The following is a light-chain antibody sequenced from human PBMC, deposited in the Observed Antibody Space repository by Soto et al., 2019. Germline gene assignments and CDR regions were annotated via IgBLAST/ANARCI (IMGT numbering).Light chain of an antibody. CDR1: QSVKSSY. V-gene: IGKV3-11*01. Sequence: EIVLTQSPGPLSLSPGERATLPCRASQSVKSSYLAWYQHKPGQAPRLLIYGTSNRATGIPARFSGSGSGTDFTLTISSLEPEDFAVYYCQQRSNWPPITFGQGTRLEIK. CDR2: GTS. CDR3: QQRSNWPPIT. J-gene: IGKJ5*01.